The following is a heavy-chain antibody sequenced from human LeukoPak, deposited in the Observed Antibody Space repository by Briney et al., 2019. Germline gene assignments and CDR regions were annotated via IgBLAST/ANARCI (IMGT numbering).Heavy chain of an antibody. CDR2: INPNSGGT. V-gene: IGHV1-2*06. Sequence: EASVKVSCKASGYTFTGYYMHWVRQAPGQGLEWMGRINPNSGGTNYAQKFQGRVTMTRDTSISTAYMELSRLRSDDTAVYYCAREYYDFWSGYYTGWFDPWGQGTLVTVSS. CDR3: AREYYDFWSGYYTGWFDP. D-gene: IGHD3-3*01. CDR1: GYTFTGYY. J-gene: IGHJ5*02.